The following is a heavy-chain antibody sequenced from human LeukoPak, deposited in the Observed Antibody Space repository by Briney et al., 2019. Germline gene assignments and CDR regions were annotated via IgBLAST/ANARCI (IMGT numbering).Heavy chain of an antibody. D-gene: IGHD3-10*01. CDR3: AKDRAMVRGVIITTDY. Sequence: GGSLRLSCAAAGFTFSSYGMHWLRQAPGKGLEGVAFIRYDGSNKYYADSVKGRFTISRDNSKNTLYLQMNSLRAEDTAVYYCAKDRAMVRGVIITTDYWGQGTLVTVSS. V-gene: IGHV3-30*02. CDR2: IRYDGSNK. J-gene: IGHJ4*02. CDR1: GFTFSSYG.